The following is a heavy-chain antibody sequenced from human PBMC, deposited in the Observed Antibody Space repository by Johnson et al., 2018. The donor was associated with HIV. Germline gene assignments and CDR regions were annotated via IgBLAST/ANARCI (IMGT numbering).Heavy chain of an antibody. CDR2: IYSGGTT. CDR3: ARDRARDAFDV. V-gene: IGHV3-66*02. Sequence: VQLVESGGGLVQPGGSLRLACAASGFTVSNNYMSWVRQAPGKGLEWVSIIYSGGTTNYADSVKGRFTISRDTSQNTVFLQMNSLMAEDTAVYYCARDRARDAFDVWCQGTMVTVSS. CDR1: GFTVSNNY. J-gene: IGHJ3*01.